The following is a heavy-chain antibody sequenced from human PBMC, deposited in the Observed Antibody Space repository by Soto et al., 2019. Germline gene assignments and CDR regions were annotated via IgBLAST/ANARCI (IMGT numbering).Heavy chain of an antibody. Sequence: XETLDLTGIVSGGSISSSSYYWGWIRQPPGKGLEWIGSIYYSGSTYYNPSLKSRVTISVDTSKNQFSLKLSSVTAADTAVFYCARHRARNWFDPWGQGTLVTVSS. CDR1: GGSISSSSYY. D-gene: IGHD6-6*01. J-gene: IGHJ5*02. CDR2: IYYSGST. CDR3: ARHRARNWFDP. V-gene: IGHV4-39*01.